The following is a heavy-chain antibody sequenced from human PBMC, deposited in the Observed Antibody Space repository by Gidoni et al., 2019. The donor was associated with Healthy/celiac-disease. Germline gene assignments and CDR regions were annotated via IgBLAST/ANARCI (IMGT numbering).Heavy chain of an antibody. Sequence: QVQLQESGPGLVKPSETLSLTCPASGGSISSYYWSWTRQSPGKGLEWIGYIYYSGSTNYNPSLKSRVTISVDTSKNQFSLKLSSVTAADTAVYYCARGDAMVGVPYGMDVWGQGTTVTVSS. CDR3: ARGDAMVGVPYGMDV. CDR1: GGSISSYY. CDR2: IYYSGST. V-gene: IGHV4-59*01. D-gene: IGHD3-10*02. J-gene: IGHJ6*02.